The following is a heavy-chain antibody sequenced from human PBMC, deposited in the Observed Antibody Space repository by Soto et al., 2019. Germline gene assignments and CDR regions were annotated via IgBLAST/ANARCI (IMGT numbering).Heavy chain of an antibody. J-gene: IGHJ6*01. CDR3: AKDRKLDPYYYYGMDV. CDR1: GFTFSSYG. Sequence: QVQLVESGGGVVQPGRSLRLSCAASGFTFSSYGMHWVRQAPGKGLEWVAVISYDGSNKYYADSVKGRFTISRDNSKNTLYLQMNSLRAEDTAVYYCAKDRKLDPYYYYGMDVW. V-gene: IGHV3-30*18. CDR2: ISYDGSNK. D-gene: IGHD6-13*01.